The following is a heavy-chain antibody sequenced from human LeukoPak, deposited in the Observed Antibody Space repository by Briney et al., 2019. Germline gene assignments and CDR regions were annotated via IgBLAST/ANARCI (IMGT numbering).Heavy chain of an antibody. J-gene: IGHJ6*04. V-gene: IGHV3-7*03. CDR1: GFTFSNYW. CDR2: IKQDGSEK. Sequence: PGGSLRLSCAASGFTFSNYWMSWVRQARGKGLEWVANIKQDGSEKYYVDSVKGRFTISRDDANYSLYLQMNSLRAEDTAVYYCARKAYGMDVWGKGTTVTVSS. CDR3: ARKAYGMDV.